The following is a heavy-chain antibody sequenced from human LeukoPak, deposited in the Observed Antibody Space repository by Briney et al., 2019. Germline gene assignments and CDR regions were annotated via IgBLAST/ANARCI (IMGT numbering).Heavy chain of an antibody. CDR3: ARDPRVAEYSSLFDY. CDR2: INPNSGGT. J-gene: IGHJ4*02. V-gene: IGHV1-2*02. CDR1: GYTFTGYY. Sequence: GASVKVSCKASGYTFTGYYMHWVRQAPGQGLEWMGWINPNSGGTNYAQKFQGRVTMTRDTSISTAYMELSRLRSDDTAVYYCARDPRVAEYSSLFDYWGQGTLVTVSS. D-gene: IGHD6-6*01.